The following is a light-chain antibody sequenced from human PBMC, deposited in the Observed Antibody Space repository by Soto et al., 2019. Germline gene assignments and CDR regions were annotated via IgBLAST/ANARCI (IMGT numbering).Light chain of an antibody. CDR2: AAS. CDR1: QGIRDA. J-gene: IGKJ1*01. V-gene: IGKV1-17*01. Sequence: DIQMTQSPSSLSASVGDRDTITCRASQGIRDALGWYQQKPGKAPKRLIYAASSLQSGVPSRFSGSGSGTEFTLTISSPQPEDFATYYCLQHNSYPQTFGQGTKVEIK. CDR3: LQHNSYPQT.